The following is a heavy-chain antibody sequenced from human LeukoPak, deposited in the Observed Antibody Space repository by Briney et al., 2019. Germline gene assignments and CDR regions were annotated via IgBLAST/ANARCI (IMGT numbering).Heavy chain of an antibody. CDR3: ARVRKYGDYDY. J-gene: IGHJ4*02. V-gene: IGHV3-7*04. D-gene: IGHD4-17*01. CDR1: GFTFSSCW. Sequence: PGGSLRLSCAASGFTFSSCWMSWVRQAPGKGLEWVANIKQDGSEKYYVDSVKGRFTISRDNAKNSLSLQMNSLRAEDTAVYYCARVRKYGDYDYWGQGTLVTVSS. CDR2: IKQDGSEK.